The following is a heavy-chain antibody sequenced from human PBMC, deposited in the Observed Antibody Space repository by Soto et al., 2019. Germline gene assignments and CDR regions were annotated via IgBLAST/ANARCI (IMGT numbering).Heavy chain of an antibody. Sequence: QVQLQESGPGLVKPSQTLSLTCTVSGGSISRGGYYWSWIRQHPGKGLELIGYISYSGSTYYNPSLKSRVTISVATAKNQFSLKLSSVTAADTAVYYCARVRHVAEFDYWVQGTLVTVSS. J-gene: IGHJ4*02. CDR2: ISYSGST. V-gene: IGHV4-31*03. CDR3: ARVRHVAEFDY. CDR1: GGSISRGGYY. D-gene: IGHD3-16*01.